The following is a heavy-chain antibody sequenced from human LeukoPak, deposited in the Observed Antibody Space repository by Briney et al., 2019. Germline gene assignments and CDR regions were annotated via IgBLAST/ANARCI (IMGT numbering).Heavy chain of an antibody. CDR3: ARDYYASSGPPLDY. J-gene: IGHJ4*02. CDR1: GGTFISYA. CDR2: IIPIFGIA. Sequence: ASVRVSSKASGGTFISYAISWVRQAPGQGLEWMGRIIPIFGIANYAQKFQGRVTITADKSTSTAYMELSSLRSEDTAVYYCARDYYASSGPPLDYWGQGPLVTVSS. V-gene: IGHV1-69*04. D-gene: IGHD3-22*01.